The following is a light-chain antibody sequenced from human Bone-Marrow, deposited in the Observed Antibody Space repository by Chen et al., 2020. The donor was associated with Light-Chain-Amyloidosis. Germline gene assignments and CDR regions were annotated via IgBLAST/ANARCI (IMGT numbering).Light chain of an antibody. CDR3: QQYGTSPLT. CDR1: QTISSNY. V-gene: IGKV3-20*01. J-gene: IGKJ4*01. CDR2: GSS. Sequence: EIVLTQSPGTLSLSPGEGANLSCRASQTISSNYLTWYQQKFGQAPRLLIYGSSSRATGIPDRFTGSESGTDFTRTINRLEPEDVARYYYQQYGTSPLTFGGGTKVEI.